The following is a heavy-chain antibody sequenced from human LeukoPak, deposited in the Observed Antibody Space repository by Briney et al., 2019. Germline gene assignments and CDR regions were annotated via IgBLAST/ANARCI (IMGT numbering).Heavy chain of an antibody. J-gene: IGHJ4*02. V-gene: IGHV1-18*01. CDR2: ISAYNGNT. CDR3: ARALGSYGYEVPFDY. Sequence: GASVKVSCKASGYTFTSYGISWVRQAPGQGLEWMGWISAYNGNTNYAQKLQGRVTMTTDTSTSTAYMELRSLRSDDTAVYYCARALGSYGYEVPFDYWGQGTLVTVSS. D-gene: IGHD5-18*01. CDR1: GYTFTSYG.